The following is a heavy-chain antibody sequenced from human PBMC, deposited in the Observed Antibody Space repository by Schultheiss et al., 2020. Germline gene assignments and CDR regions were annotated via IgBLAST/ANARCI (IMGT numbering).Heavy chain of an antibody. Sequence: GGSLRLSCAASGFTFSGSAMHWVRQASGKGLEWVGRIRSKANSYATAYAASVKGRFTISRDDSKNTAYLQMNSLKTEDTAVYYCTRPHPLSGYEPYYYYGMDVWGQGTTVTVSS. CDR1: GFTFSGSA. CDR2: IRSKANSYAT. J-gene: IGHJ6*02. CDR3: TRPHPLSGYEPYYYYGMDV. V-gene: IGHV3-73*01. D-gene: IGHD5-12*01.